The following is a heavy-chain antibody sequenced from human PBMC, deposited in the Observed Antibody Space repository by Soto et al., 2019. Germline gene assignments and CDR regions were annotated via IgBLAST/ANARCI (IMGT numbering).Heavy chain of an antibody. CDR2: IKDDGSDK. V-gene: IGHV3-7*01. CDR1: GFILRNHW. J-gene: IGHJ5*02. CDR3: ARGELEP. D-gene: IGHD1-1*01. Sequence: EVQLVESGGGLVQPGGSPRLSCAASGFILRNHWMTWVRQAPGKGLEWVASIKDDGSDKYYVDSVKGRFTISRDDTENSLYLQMNGLRVEDTAVYYCARGELEPRGQGTLVTVSS.